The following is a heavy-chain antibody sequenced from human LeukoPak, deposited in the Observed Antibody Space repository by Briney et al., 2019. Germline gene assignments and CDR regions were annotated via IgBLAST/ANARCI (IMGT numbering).Heavy chain of an antibody. CDR2: ISSSSSTI. J-gene: IGHJ6*02. Sequence: QPGGSLRLSCAASGFTFSSYSMNWVRQAPGKGLEWVSYISSSSSTIYCADSVRGRFTISRDNAKNSLYLQMNSLRAEDTAVYYCARPPYSGSYSHYYGMDVWGQGTTVTVSS. D-gene: IGHD1-26*01. CDR3: ARPPYSGSYSHYYGMDV. V-gene: IGHV3-48*04. CDR1: GFTFSSYS.